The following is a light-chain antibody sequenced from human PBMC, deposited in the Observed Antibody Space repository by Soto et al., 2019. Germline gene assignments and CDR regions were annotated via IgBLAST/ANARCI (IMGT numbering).Light chain of an antibody. V-gene: IGKV3-20*01. CDR2: DAS. CDR1: QSVSSSS. J-gene: IGKJ2*01. Sequence: EIVLTQSPGTLSLSPGERATLSCRASQSVSSSSLAWFQQKPGQAPRLLIYDASSRATGIPDRFSGSGSGTDCTLTISRLEPEDFAVYYCQQYVSSPPYTFGQGTKLEIK. CDR3: QQYVSSPPYT.